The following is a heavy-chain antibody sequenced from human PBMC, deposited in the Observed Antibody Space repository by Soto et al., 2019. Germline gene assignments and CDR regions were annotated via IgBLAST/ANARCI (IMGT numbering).Heavy chain of an antibody. CDR3: ARDSPVQRHLEWSPDYYYYMGV. CDR2: IYSSGDT. Sequence: QVQLQESGPGLVKPSQTLSITCSVSGGSISRGGYYWTWIRQHPGKRLEWIGYIYSSGDTHYSPSLKSRVIISMDTSKNQFSLRLSSLTAADTAVYYCARDSPVQRHLEWSPDYYYYMGVWGKGSAVTVSS. CDR1: GGSISRGGYY. V-gene: IGHV4-31*03. J-gene: IGHJ6*03. D-gene: IGHD3-3*01.